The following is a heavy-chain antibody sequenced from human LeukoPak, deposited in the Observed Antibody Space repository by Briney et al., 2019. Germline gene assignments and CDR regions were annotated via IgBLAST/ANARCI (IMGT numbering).Heavy chain of an antibody. CDR3: AKAGRLGEGAFDY. Sequence: PGRSLRLSCAASGFTHDDYAMHWVRPAPGKGLEWVSGISWNSGSIGYADSVKGRFTISRDNAKNSLYLQMNSLRAEDTALYYFAKAGRLGEGAFDYWGQGTLVTVSS. D-gene: IGHD5-12*01. V-gene: IGHV3-9*01. CDR2: ISWNSGSI. CDR1: GFTHDDYA. J-gene: IGHJ4*02.